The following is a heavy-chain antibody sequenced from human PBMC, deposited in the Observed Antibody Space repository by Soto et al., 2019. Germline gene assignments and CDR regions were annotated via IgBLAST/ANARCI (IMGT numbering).Heavy chain of an antibody. CDR2: IYYPGSS. CDR1: GGSISSGAYY. CDR3: ARPKVGAGNGLDV. Sequence: QVQLQESGPGLVKSSQTLSLTCTVSGGSISSGAYYWNWIRQYPGKGLEWIGYIYYPGSSYYNPSFRGRVTVSLETSKNQVSLDLSSVTAADTAVYYGARPKVGAGNGLDVWGKGPTVTVSS. J-gene: IGHJ6*04. D-gene: IGHD1-26*01. V-gene: IGHV4-31*03.